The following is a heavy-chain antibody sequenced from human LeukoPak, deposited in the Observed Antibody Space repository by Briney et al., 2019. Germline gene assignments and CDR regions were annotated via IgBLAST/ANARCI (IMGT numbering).Heavy chain of an antibody. CDR2: IYYSGST. CDR1: GASISTDY. D-gene: IGHD3-22*01. CDR3: ARHVRWGGYYCDSSGYLYYFDY. J-gene: IGHJ4*02. Sequence: PSETLSLTCTVAGASISTDYLRWIRQPPGKGLVWIGYIYYSGSTNYNPSLKSRVTISVDTSKNQFSLKLSSVTATDTAVYYYARHVRWGGYYCDSSGYLYYFDYWGQGTLVTVSS. V-gene: IGHV4-59*08.